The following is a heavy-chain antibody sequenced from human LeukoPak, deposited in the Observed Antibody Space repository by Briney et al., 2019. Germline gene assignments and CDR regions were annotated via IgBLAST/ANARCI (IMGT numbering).Heavy chain of an antibody. D-gene: IGHD1-26*01. CDR2: ISYDGSNK. Sequence: PGGSLRLSCAASGFTVSSYGMHWVRQAPGKGLEWVAVISYDGSNKYYADSVKGRFTISRDNSKNTLYLQMNSLRAEDTAVYYCAKVNRVGAIQRAYYYGMDVWGQGTTVTVSS. V-gene: IGHV3-30*18. J-gene: IGHJ6*02. CDR3: AKVNRVGAIQRAYYYGMDV. CDR1: GFTVSSYG.